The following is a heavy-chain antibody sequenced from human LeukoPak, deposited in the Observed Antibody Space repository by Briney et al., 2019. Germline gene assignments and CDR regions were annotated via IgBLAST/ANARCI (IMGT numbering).Heavy chain of an antibody. CDR1: GYSFTSYW. CDR2: IYPGDSDT. CDR3: ARGPHAVEMATIFLY. J-gene: IGHJ1*01. V-gene: IGHV5-51*01. Sequence: GESLKISCKGSGYSFTSYWIGWARQMPGKGLEWMGIIYPGDSDTRYSPSFQGQVTISADKSISTAYLQWSTLKASDTSMYYCARGPHAVEMATIFLYWGQGTLVTVSS. D-gene: IGHD5-24*01.